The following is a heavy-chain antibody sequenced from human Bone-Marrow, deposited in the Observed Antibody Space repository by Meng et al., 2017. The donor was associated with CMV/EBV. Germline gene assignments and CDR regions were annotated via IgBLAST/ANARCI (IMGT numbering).Heavy chain of an antibody. Sequence: GESLKISCKGSGYTFTTYWIVWVRQMPGKGLEWMGIIYPADSDTRYSPSFQGQVTISADKSISTAYLQWSSLKASDTAMYYCARLGAAYYYDSSGYYSYFDYWGQGTLVTVSS. CDR3: ARLGAAYYYDSSGYYSYFDY. CDR2: IYPADSDT. J-gene: IGHJ4*02. V-gene: IGHV5-51*01. CDR1: GYTFTTYW. D-gene: IGHD3-22*01.